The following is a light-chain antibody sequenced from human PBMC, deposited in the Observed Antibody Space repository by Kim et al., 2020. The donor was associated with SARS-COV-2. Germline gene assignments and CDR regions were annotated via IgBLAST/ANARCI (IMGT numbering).Light chain of an antibody. CDR2: AAS. J-gene: IGKJ1*01. CDR1: QGITSY. V-gene: IGKV1-9*01. Sequence: APVGDRVTFACRASQGITSYLAWYQQKPGKAPKLLISAASTLQSGVPSRISGRGFGTEFTLTISSLQPEDFATYYCQQHNAYTWTFGQGTKVDIK. CDR3: QQHNAYTWT.